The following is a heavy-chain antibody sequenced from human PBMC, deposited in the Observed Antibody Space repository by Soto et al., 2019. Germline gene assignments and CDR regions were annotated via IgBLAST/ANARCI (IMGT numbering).Heavy chain of an antibody. J-gene: IGHJ4*02. CDR1: GFAFSDFG. CDR2: IWHDGKNK. V-gene: IGHV3-33*01. CDR3: ARDPGQDEAMDY. Sequence: QVQVVESGGGVVQPGKSLRLSCAASGFAFSDFGMHWVRQAPAKGLEWVAVIWHDGKNKDYADYAKGRFTISRDNSRNILYLEMNSLRVEGTAVYDCARDPGQDEAMDYWGQGTLVTVSS.